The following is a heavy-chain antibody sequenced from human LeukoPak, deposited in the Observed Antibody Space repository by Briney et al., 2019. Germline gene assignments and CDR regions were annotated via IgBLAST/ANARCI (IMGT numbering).Heavy chain of an antibody. J-gene: IGHJ5*02. Sequence: ASVKVSCKASRYTFTDYYIHWVRQAPGQGLEWMGWIDPKSGGTNYAQKFQGRVTMTRDTSISTAYMEVSSLRSDDTAIYYCAGLSSAAARPVWVDPWGQGTLVTVSS. CDR2: IDPKSGGT. CDR1: RYTFTDYY. V-gene: IGHV1-2*02. D-gene: IGHD6-6*01. CDR3: AGLSSAAARPVWVDP.